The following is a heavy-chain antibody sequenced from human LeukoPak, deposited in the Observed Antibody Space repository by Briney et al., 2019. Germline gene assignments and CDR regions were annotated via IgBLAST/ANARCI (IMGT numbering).Heavy chain of an antibody. V-gene: IGHV1-69*06. CDR3: ARAEAAAHNLIFDY. CDR2: IIPIFGTA. CDR1: GGTFSSYA. J-gene: IGHJ4*02. Sequence: SVKVSCKASGGTFSSYAISWVRQAPGQGLEWMGGIIPIFGTANYAQKFQGRVTITADKSTSTAYMELSSLRSEDTAMYYCARAEAAAHNLIFDYWGQGTLVTVSS. D-gene: IGHD6-13*01.